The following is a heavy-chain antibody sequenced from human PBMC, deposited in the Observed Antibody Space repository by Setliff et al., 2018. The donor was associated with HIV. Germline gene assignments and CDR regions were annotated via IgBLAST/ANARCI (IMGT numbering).Heavy chain of an antibody. Sequence: VASVKVSCKASGYTFTSYGISWVRQAPGQGLEWMGWISAYNGNTNYAQKLQGRVTMTTDTSTSTAYMELRSLRSDDTAVYYCARPYNFWSGFPDAFDIWGQGTMVTVSS. V-gene: IGHV1-18*01. J-gene: IGHJ3*02. CDR2: ISAYNGNT. CDR3: ARPYNFWSGFPDAFDI. CDR1: GYTFTSYG. D-gene: IGHD3-3*01.